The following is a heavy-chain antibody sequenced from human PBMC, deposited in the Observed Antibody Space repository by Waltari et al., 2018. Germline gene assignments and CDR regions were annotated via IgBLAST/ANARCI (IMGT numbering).Heavy chain of an antibody. CDR3: ARDFRNGASDI. CDR1: GFSLGDFY. CDR2: ISGSGTIM. J-gene: IGHJ3*02. V-gene: IGHV3-11*04. Sequence: QVQLVESGGGLVKPGESLRLSCTASGFSLGDFYMTWIRQAPGKGREGIAYISGSGTIMYNADSVKGRFAVSRDNARDSLYLQMDSLRPDDTAVYYCARDFRNGASDIWGRGTMVTVAS. D-gene: IGHD1-1*01.